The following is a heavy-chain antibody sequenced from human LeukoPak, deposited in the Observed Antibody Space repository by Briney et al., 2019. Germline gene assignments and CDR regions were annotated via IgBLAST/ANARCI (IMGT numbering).Heavy chain of an antibody. D-gene: IGHD3-10*01. CDR1: GFTFSSYE. Sequence: GGSLRLSCAASGFTFSSYEMNWVRQAPGKGLEWVSYISSSGTTIYYADSVKGRFTISRDNAKNSLYLQMNSLRAEDTAIYYCATKRAVRGDYWGQGTLVTVSS. CDR2: ISSSGTTI. V-gene: IGHV3-48*03. CDR3: ATKRAVRGDY. J-gene: IGHJ4*02.